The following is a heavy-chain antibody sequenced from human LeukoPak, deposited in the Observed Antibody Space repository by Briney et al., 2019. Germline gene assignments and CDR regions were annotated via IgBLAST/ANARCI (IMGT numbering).Heavy chain of an antibody. CDR1: GDSISSTNYY. V-gene: IGHV4-39*02. CDR2: IYYSGST. D-gene: IGHD4-23*01. Sequence: SETLSLTCTVSGDSISSTNYYWGWIRQPPGKGLEWIGSIYYSGSTYYNPSLESRVTISVDTSKNQFSLKLSSVTAADTAVYYCARDYGGKYDYWGQGTLVTVSS. J-gene: IGHJ4*02. CDR3: ARDYGGKYDY.